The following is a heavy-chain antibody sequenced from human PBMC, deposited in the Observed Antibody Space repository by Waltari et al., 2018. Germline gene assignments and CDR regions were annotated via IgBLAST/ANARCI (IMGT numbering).Heavy chain of an antibody. V-gene: IGHV3-66*02. J-gene: IGHJ1*01. Sequence: SGGGLVQPGGSLRLSCTASGATIDSNYMNWLRPAPGKGLGWISVIFADGTTHCADSVRGRFVISRDKSENTLYLQMNFVRADDSSVYYCTRGGHPNSWGQGTLVTVSS. D-gene: IGHD7-27*01. CDR1: GATIDSNY. CDR3: TRGGHPNS. CDR2: IFADGTT.